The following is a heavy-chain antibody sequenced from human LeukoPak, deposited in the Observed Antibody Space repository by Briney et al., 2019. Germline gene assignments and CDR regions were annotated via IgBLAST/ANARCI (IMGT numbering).Heavy chain of an antibody. CDR3: ARAGGIRGSALDLDY. CDR1: GGSISSSGYS. CDR2: IYHSGTT. J-gene: IGHJ4*02. V-gene: IGHV4-30-2*01. D-gene: IGHD3-10*01. Sequence: SETLSLTCAVSGGSISSSGYSWNWIRQPPGKGLEWIGDIYHSGTTDYNPSLKSRVTISVDWLKNQLSLNLNSATAADTAVYYCARAGGIRGSALDLDYWGQGTLVTVSS.